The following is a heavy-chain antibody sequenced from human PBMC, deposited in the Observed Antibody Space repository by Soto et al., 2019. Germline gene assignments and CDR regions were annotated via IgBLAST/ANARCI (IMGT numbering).Heavy chain of an antibody. Sequence: EVQLLESGGGLVQPGGSLRLSCAASGFTFSSYAMSWVRQAPGKGLEWVSAISGSGGSTYYADSVKGRFTISRDNSKNTLYLQMNSLRVEDTAVYYCAKARVAGTWSYYGMDVWGQGTTVTVSS. CDR1: GFTFSSYA. V-gene: IGHV3-23*01. J-gene: IGHJ6*02. D-gene: IGHD2-15*01. CDR3: AKARVAGTWSYYGMDV. CDR2: ISGSGGST.